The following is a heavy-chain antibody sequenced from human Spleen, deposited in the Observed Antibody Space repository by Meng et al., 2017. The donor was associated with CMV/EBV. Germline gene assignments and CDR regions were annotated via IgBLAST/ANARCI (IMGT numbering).Heavy chain of an antibody. D-gene: IGHD6-6*01. CDR1: GFAFSRYG. V-gene: IGHV3-33*01. J-gene: IGHJ4*02. Sequence: GRSLRLSCVASGFAFSRYGMHWVRQAPGKGLEWVSVIWYDGSNKFYADSVKGRFTISRDNSKSTLYLQMYSLRAEDTAVYYCAMYSSSFFDYWGQGTLVTVSS. CDR2: IWYDGSNK. CDR3: AMYSSSFFDY.